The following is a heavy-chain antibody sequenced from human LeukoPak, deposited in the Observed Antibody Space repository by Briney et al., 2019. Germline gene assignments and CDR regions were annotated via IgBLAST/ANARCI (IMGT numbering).Heavy chain of an antibody. Sequence: ASVKVSCKASGYTFTGYYMHWVRQAPGQGLEWMGWINPNSGGTNYAQKFQGRVTMTRDTSISTAYMELSRLRSDDTAVYYCARDYNSYSSSWYRGNWFDPWGQGTLVTVSS. CDR3: ARDYNSYSSSWYRGNWFDP. D-gene: IGHD6-13*01. J-gene: IGHJ5*02. CDR2: INPNSGGT. V-gene: IGHV1-2*02. CDR1: GYTFTGYY.